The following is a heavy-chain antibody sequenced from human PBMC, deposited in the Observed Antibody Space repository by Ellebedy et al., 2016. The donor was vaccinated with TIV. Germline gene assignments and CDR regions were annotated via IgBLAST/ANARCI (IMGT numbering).Heavy chain of an antibody. D-gene: IGHD1-1*01. V-gene: IGHV4-59*08. CDR2: IFYSGST. Sequence: SETLSLTCDVSNGSISSYYWSWIRQPPGKALEWIGYIFYSGSTNYNPSLKSRVTISRDKSKNQFSLRLSSVTAADTAVYYCARQVGVVQGTLRHNWFGPWGQGILVTVSS. CDR1: NGSISSYY. J-gene: IGHJ5*02. CDR3: ARQVGVVQGTLRHNWFGP.